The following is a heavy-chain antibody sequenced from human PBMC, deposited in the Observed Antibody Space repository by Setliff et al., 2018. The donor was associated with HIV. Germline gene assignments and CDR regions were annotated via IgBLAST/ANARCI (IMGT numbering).Heavy chain of an antibody. CDR3: ARVYCSTTSCNDEYFYDY. CDR2: IRSSGSIT. J-gene: IGHJ4*01. CDR1: GFIFTNYE. V-gene: IGHV3-48*03. D-gene: IGHD2-2*01. Sequence: PGGSLRLSCIASGFIFTNYEMNWVRQAPGKGLEWIACIRSSGSITYYAESVRGRFVVSRDNAKNSLYLQMSGLRDDDTAVYYCARVYCSTTSCNDEYFYDYWGQGTLVTVSS.